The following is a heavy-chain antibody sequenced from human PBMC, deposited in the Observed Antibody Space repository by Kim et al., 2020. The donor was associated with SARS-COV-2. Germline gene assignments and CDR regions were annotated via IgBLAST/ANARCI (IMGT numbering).Heavy chain of an antibody. CDR2: ISYDGSNK. V-gene: IGHV3-30*18. D-gene: IGHD6-13*01. CDR1: GFTFSSYG. CDR3: AKDEWSLAAAGTAVDY. Sequence: GGSLRLSCAASGFTFSSYGMHWVRQAPGKGLEWVAVISYDGSNKYYADSVKGRFTISRDNSKNTLYLQMNSLRAEDTAVYYCAKDEWSLAAAGTAVDYWGQGTLVTVSS. J-gene: IGHJ4*02.